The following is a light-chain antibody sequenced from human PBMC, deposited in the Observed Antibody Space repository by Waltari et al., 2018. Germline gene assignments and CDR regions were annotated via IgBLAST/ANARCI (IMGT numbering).Light chain of an antibody. CDR3: QQYYSTPT. V-gene: IGKV4-1*01. CDR1: QSVLYSSNNKNY. CDR2: WAS. Sequence: DIVMTQSPDSLAVSLGARATIHCKSSQSVLYSSNNKNYLAWYQLKPGQPPKLLIYWASTRESGVPDRFSGSGSGTDFTLTISSLQAEDVAVYYCQQYYSTPTFGQGTKVEIK. J-gene: IGKJ1*01.